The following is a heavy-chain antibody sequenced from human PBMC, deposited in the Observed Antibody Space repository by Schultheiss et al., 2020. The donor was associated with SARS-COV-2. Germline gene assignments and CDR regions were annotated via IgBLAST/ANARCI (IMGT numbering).Heavy chain of an antibody. V-gene: IGHV4-59*01. J-gene: IGHJ6*02. CDR2: IYYSGST. CDR3: ARTWFGELVPQDYYYGMDV. D-gene: IGHD3-10*01. Sequence: SETLSLTCTVSGGSISSYYWSWIRQPPGKGLEWIGYIYYSGSTNYNPSLKSRVTISVDTSKNQFSLKLSSVTAADTAVYYCARTWFGELVPQDYYYGMDVWGQGTTVTVSS. CDR1: GGSISSYY.